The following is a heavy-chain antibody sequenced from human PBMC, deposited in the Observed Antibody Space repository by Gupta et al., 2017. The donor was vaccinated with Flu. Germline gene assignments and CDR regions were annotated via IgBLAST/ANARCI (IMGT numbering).Heavy chain of an antibody. D-gene: IGHD6-13*01. V-gene: IGHV2-5*01. Sequence: PPGKALEWLTIIYWNNDQHYSPSLKSRLTITKDTSKNQVVLTLTNIDPVDTATYYCAHGGIVASFDYWGQGTLVTVSS. CDR3: AHGGIVASFDY. J-gene: IGHJ4*02. CDR2: IYWNNDQ.